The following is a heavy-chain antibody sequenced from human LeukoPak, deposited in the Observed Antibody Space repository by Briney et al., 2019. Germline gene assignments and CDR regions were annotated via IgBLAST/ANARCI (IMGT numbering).Heavy chain of an antibody. V-gene: IGHV4-59*01. J-gene: IGHJ6*03. CDR1: GGSISSYY. CDR2: IYYSGST. Sequence: SETLSLTCTVSGGSISSYYWSWIRQPPGKGLEWIGYIYYSGSTNYNPSLKSRVIISVDTSKNQFSLKLSSVTAADTAVYYCARAPPPYYDFWSGYPEPYYMDVWGKGTTVTVSS. CDR3: ARAPPPYYDFWSGYPEPYYMDV. D-gene: IGHD3-3*01.